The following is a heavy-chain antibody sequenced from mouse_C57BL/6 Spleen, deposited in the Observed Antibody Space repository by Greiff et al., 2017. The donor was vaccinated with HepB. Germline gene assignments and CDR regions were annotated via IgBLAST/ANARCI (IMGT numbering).Heavy chain of an antibody. CDR3: ARSRELRPFAY. CDR1: GYSFTGYY. J-gene: IGHJ3*01. CDR2: INPSTGGT. V-gene: IGHV1-42*01. D-gene: IGHD3-2*02. Sequence: VQLQQSGPELVKPGASVKISCKASGYSFTGYYMNWVKQSPEKSLEWIGEINPSTGGTTYNQKFKAKATLTVDKSSSTAYMQLKSLTSEDSAVYYCARSRELRPFAYWGQGTLVTVSA.